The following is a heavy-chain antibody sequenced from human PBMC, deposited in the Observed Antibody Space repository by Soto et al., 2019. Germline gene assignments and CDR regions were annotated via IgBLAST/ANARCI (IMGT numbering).Heavy chain of an antibody. CDR3: AKGIYSYGYNSFDY. CDR1: GFTFSSCA. D-gene: IGHD5-18*01. Sequence: HPGGSLRLSCAASGFTFSSCAMSWVRQAPGKGLEWVSAISGRGDSTYDADSVKGRFTISRDNSKNTLYLQMNSLRAEDTAVYYCAKGIYSYGYNSFDYWSQGTLVTVSS. V-gene: IGHV3-23*01. J-gene: IGHJ4*02. CDR2: ISGRGDST.